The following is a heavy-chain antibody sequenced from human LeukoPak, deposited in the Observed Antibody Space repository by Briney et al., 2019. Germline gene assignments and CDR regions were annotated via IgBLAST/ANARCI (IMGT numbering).Heavy chain of an antibody. V-gene: IGHV3-7*01. CDR2: IKQDGSEK. D-gene: IGHD6-13*01. J-gene: IGHJ5*02. Sequence: GGSLRLSCAASGFTFSSYLMSWVRQAPGKGLEWVANIKQDGSEKYYVDSVKGRFTISRDNAKNSLYLQMNSLRAEDTAVYYCARDSSSSWYFRFDLWGQGTLVTVSS. CDR3: ARDSSSSWYFRFDL. CDR1: GFTFSSYL.